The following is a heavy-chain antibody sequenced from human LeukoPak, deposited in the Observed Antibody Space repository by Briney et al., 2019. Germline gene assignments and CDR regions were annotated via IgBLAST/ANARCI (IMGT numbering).Heavy chain of an antibody. CDR2: IYYSGST. D-gene: IGHD3-3*01. V-gene: IGHV4-39*01. CDR1: GGSISSGGYY. Sequence: PSETLSLTCTVSGGSISSGGYYWSWIRQPPGKGLEWIGSIYYSGSTYYNPSLKSRVTISVDTSKNQFSLKLSSVTAADTAVYYCARRIGFYDFWSGYYFDYWGQGTLVTVSS. J-gene: IGHJ4*02. CDR3: ARRIGFYDFWSGYYFDY.